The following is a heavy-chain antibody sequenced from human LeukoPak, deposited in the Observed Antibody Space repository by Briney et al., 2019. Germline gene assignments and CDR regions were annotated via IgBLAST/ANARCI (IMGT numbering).Heavy chain of an antibody. D-gene: IGHD6-13*01. V-gene: IGHV3-30*02. CDR3: SRDRGYSSR. CDR1: GFTFSSYG. J-gene: IGHJ4*02. CDR2: IRFDGSNK. Sequence: GGSLRLSCAASGFTFSSYGMHWVRQAPGKGLEWVAFIRFDGSNKYYADSMKGRFTISRDNSKNTLYLQMNSLKIGDTAVYYCSRDRGYSSRWGQGTLVTVSS.